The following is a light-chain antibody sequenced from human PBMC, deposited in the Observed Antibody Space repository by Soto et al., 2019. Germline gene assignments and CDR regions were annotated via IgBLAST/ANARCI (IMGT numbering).Light chain of an antibody. CDR2: GAS. CDR1: QGIRSY. Sequence: DIQLTQSPSFLSASVGDRVTITCRASQGIRSYLAWYQQKPGKAPKLLIYGASTLQSGVPSRFSGSGSGTEFTLTISSLQPEDFAIYYCQHLNSYLVTFGGGTKVEIK. V-gene: IGKV1-9*01. J-gene: IGKJ4*01. CDR3: QHLNSYLVT.